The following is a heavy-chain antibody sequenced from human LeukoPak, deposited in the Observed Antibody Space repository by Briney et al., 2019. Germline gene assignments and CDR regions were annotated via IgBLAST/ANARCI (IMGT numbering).Heavy chain of an antibody. CDR2: INPNSGGT. CDR1: GYTFTGYY. Sequence: ASVKVSCKASGYTFTGYYMHWVRQAPGQRLEWMGWINPNSGGTNYAQRFQGRVTMTRDTSISTAYMELSRLRSDDTAVYYCASQKYSSSSQALGYWGQGTLVTVSS. V-gene: IGHV1-2*02. J-gene: IGHJ4*02. CDR3: ASQKYSSSSQALGY. D-gene: IGHD6-6*01.